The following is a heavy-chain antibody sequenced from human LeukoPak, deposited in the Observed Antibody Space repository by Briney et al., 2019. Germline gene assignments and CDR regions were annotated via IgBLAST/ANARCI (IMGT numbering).Heavy chain of an antibody. CDR1: GFTFSSYA. Sequence: GGSLRLSCAASGFTFSSYAMSWVRQAPGKGLEWVSAIIGSGGYTYYADSVKGRFTISRDNSKNTLSLQMDSLRAEDTAVYNCVKLRGIYLDFDYWGQGTLVTVSS. CDR3: VKLRGIYLDFDY. J-gene: IGHJ4*02. D-gene: IGHD1-26*01. CDR2: IIGSGGYT. V-gene: IGHV3-23*01.